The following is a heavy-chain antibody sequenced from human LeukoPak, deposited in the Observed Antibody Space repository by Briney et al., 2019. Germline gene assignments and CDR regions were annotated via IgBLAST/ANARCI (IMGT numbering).Heavy chain of an antibody. J-gene: IGHJ4*02. Sequence: GGSLRLSCAASGFTFSSSAMSWVRQAPGKGLEWVAAIGSSGTSTYYADSVEGRFTISRDNSKNTLYLQMNSLRAEDTAVYYCAKLVMNSLFDYWGQGTLVTVSS. D-gene: IGHD2-21*01. V-gene: IGHV3-23*01. CDR1: GFTFSSSA. CDR3: AKLVMNSLFDY. CDR2: IGSSGTST.